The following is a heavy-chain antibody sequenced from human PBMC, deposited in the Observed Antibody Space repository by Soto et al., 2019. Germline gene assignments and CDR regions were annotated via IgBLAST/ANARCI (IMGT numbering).Heavy chain of an antibody. CDR1: GGSISSYY. J-gene: IGHJ4*02. V-gene: IGHV4-59*01. Sequence: SETLSLTCTVSGGSISSYYWSWIRQPPGKGLEWIGYIYYSGSTNYNPSLKSRVTISVDTSKNQFSLKLSSVTAADTAVYYCARAGYSGYDYYFDYWGQGTLVTVS. CDR3: ARAGYSGYDYYFDY. D-gene: IGHD5-12*01. CDR2: IYYSGST.